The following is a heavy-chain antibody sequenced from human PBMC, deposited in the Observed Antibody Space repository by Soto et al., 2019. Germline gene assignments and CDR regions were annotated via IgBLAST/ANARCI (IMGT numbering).Heavy chain of an antibody. Sequence: GGSLRLSCATSGFIFSSFWMSWVRQAPGKGLEWVANIKQDGSEKYYVDSVKGRFTISRDNAKNSMSLQMSSLRAEDTAVYYCARLAYSGTFPFDYWGQGTLVTVSS. J-gene: IGHJ4*02. D-gene: IGHD1-26*01. CDR1: GFIFSSFW. V-gene: IGHV3-7*05. CDR2: IKQDGSEK. CDR3: ARLAYSGTFPFDY.